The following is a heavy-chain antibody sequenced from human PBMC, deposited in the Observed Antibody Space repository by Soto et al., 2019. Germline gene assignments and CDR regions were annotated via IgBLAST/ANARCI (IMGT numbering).Heavy chain of an antibody. CDR1: GGTFSSYA. CDR3: ARDDYYDSSGYYPTGYYGMDV. J-gene: IGHJ6*02. CDR2: IIPIFGTA. D-gene: IGHD3-22*01. Sequence: QVQLVQSGAEVKKPGSSVKVCCKASGGTFSSYAISWVRQAPGQGLEWMGGIIPIFGTANYAQKFQGRVTITADESTSTAYMELSSLRSEDTAVYYCARDDYYDSSGYYPTGYYGMDVWGQGTTVTVSS. V-gene: IGHV1-69*01.